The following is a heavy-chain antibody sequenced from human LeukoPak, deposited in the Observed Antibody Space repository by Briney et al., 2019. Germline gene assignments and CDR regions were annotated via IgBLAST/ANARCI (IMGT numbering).Heavy chain of an antibody. CDR1: GFSFRTYW. Sequence: GGSLRLSCAASGFSFRTYWMTWVRQAPGKGLEGVANLSPEGSDKFYVDSVKGRFTIFRDNAKSSVYLQMSSLRVEDTAVYYCARDAYTSASDSWGQGTLVSVSS. D-gene: IGHD3-16*01. CDR2: LSPEGSDK. CDR3: ARDAYTSASDS. V-gene: IGHV3-7*01. J-gene: IGHJ5*01.